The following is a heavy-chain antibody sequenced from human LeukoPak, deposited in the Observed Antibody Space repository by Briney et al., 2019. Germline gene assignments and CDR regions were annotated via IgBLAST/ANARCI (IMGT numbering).Heavy chain of an antibody. V-gene: IGHV1-69*13. CDR2: IIPIFGTA. CDR1: GGTFSSYA. D-gene: IGHD2-2*01. CDR3: ARGGHGYCSSTSCYELNNWFDP. J-gene: IGHJ5*02. Sequence: SVNVSCKASGGTFSSYAISWVRQAPGQGLGLMGGIIPIFGTANYAQKFQGRVTITADESTSTAYMELSSLRSEDTAVYYCARGGHGYCSSTSCYELNNWFDPWGQGTLVTVSS.